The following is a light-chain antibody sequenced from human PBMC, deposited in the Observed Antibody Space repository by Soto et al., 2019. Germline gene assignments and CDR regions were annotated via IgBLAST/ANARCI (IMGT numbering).Light chain of an antibody. J-gene: IGKJ1*01. Sequence: DIVMTQSPDSLAVSLGERATINCKSSQSVLYSSNNKNYLAWYQQKPGQPPKLLIYWASTRESGVPDRFSGSGSRTDFPLTISSLQAEDVAVYYCQQYYSTPPAFGQGTKVEIK. CDR2: WAS. V-gene: IGKV4-1*01. CDR1: QSVLYSSNNKNY. CDR3: QQYYSTPPA.